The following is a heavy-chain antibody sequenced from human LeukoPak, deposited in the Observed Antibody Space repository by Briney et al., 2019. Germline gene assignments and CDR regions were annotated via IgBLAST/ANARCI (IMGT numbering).Heavy chain of an antibody. CDR2: IILILGIA. CDR3: ARSYYYDSSDDAFDI. Sequence: GASVKVSCKASGGTFSSYAISWVRQAPGQGLEWMGRIILILGIANYAQKFQGRVTITADKSTSTAYMELSSLRSEDTAVYYCARSYYYDSSDDAFDIWGQGTMVTVSS. CDR1: GGTFSSYA. D-gene: IGHD3-22*01. J-gene: IGHJ3*02. V-gene: IGHV1-69*04.